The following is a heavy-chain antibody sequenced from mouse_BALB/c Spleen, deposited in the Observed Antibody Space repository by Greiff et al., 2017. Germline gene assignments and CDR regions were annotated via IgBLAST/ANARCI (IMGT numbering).Heavy chain of an antibody. CDR2: ISNGGGST. J-gene: IGHJ4*01. V-gene: IGHV5-12-2*01. CDR1: GFTFSSYT. CDR3: ARHRYDDDGPYYYAMDY. Sequence: DVMLVESGGGLVQPGGSLKLSCAASGFTFSSYTMSWVRQTPEKRLEWVAYISNGGGSTYYPDTVKGRFTISRDNAKNTLYLQMSSLKSEDTAMYYCARHRYDDDGPYYYAMDYWGQGTSVTVSS. D-gene: IGHD2-14*01.